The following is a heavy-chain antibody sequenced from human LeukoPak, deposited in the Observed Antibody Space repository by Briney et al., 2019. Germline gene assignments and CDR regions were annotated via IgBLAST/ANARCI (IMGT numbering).Heavy chain of an antibody. D-gene: IGHD3-3*01. Sequence: GGSLRLSCAASGFTFSGYSMNWVRQAPGKGLEWVSYLSSSNSIIYYADSVKGRFTISRDNAKDSLYLQMNSLRDEDTAVYYCARDAPYDFWSGYQSGYMDVWGKGTTVTVSS. CDR3: ARDAPYDFWSGYQSGYMDV. J-gene: IGHJ6*03. CDR2: LSSSNSII. V-gene: IGHV3-48*02. CDR1: GFTFSGYS.